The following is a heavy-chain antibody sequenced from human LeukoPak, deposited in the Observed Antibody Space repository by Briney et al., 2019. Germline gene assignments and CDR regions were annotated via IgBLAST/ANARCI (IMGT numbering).Heavy chain of an antibody. CDR3: ARDCGGDCYNYYYYGMDV. CDR1: GFTFSSYS. CDR2: VSGSGTYM. J-gene: IGHJ6*02. V-gene: IGHV3-21*04. D-gene: IGHD2-21*02. Sequence: GGSLRLACAASGFTFSSYSMNWVRQAPGKGLEWVSSVSGSGTYMYYADSVKGRFTISRDNAKNSLYLQMNSLRAEDTAVYYCARDCGGDCYNYYYYGMDVWGQGTTVTVSS.